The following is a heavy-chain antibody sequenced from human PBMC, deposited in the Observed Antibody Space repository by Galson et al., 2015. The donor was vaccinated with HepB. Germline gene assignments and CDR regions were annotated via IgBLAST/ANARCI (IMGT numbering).Heavy chain of an antibody. V-gene: IGHV1-69*13. CDR1: GGTFSSYA. J-gene: IGHJ5*02. CDR3: ARDEVDIVVVPAAMRGWFDP. D-gene: IGHD2-2*01. Sequence: SVKVSCKASGGTFSSYAISWVRQAPGQGLEWMGGIIPIFGTANYAQKFQGRVTITADESTSTAYMELSSLRSEDTAVYCCARDEVDIVVVPAAMRGWFDPWGQGTLVTVSS. CDR2: IIPIFGTA.